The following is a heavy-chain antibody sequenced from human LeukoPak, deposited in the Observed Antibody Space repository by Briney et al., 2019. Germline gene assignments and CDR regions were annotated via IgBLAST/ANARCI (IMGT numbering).Heavy chain of an antibody. D-gene: IGHD2-2*01. Sequence: PSETLSLTCTVSGGSISSSSYYWGWIRQPPGKGLEWIGSIYYSGSTYYNPSLKSRLTISVDTSKNQFSLKLSSVTAADTAVYYCATSRQLLDNWFDPWGQGTLVTVSS. CDR1: GGSISSSSYY. V-gene: IGHV4-39*01. CDR2: IYYSGST. CDR3: ATSRQLLDNWFDP. J-gene: IGHJ5*02.